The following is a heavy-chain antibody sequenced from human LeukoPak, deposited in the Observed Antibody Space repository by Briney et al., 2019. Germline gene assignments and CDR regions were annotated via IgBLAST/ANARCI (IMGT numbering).Heavy chain of an antibody. CDR3: AKDRTPYSSGWYFDY. V-gene: IGHV3-23*01. CDR2: ISGSGGST. D-gene: IGHD6-19*01. CDR1: GFTFSSYA. Sequence: GGSLRLSYAASGFTFSSYAMSWVRQAPGKGLEWVSAISGSGGSTYYADSVKGRFTISRDNSKNTLYLQMNSLRAEDTAVYYCAKDRTPYSSGWYFDYWGQGTLVTVSS. J-gene: IGHJ4*02.